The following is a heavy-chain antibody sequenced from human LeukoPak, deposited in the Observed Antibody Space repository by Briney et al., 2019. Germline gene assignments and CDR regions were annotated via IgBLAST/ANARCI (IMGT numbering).Heavy chain of an antibody. CDR2: IQNTGGT. D-gene: IGHD6-19*01. Sequence: ASETLSLTCTVSSASISSYYWGWIRQSPGKGLEWIGYIQNTGGTNYNLSLKSRVSISKDTSKNQFSLQVRSVTAADTAVYYCVKHGSGWSFDYWGQGTLVTVSS. J-gene: IGHJ4*02. CDR3: VKHGSGWSFDY. CDR1: SASISSYY. V-gene: IGHV4-59*01.